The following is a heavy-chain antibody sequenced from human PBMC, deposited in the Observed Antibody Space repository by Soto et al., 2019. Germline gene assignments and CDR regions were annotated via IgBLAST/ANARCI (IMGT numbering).Heavy chain of an antibody. V-gene: IGHV3-7*03. CDR2: IKRDGSEK. J-gene: IGHJ4*02. CDR3: ASLEWESSGYADY. D-gene: IGHD5-12*01. Sequence: GWSLRLSCASSVFTFVSNWMSWVRQAPGKGLEWVANIKRDGSEKYYVDSVKGRFTISRDNAKNTLYLQMNSLGADDTAVYYCASLEWESSGYADYWGQGTQVTVSS. CDR1: VFTFVSNW.